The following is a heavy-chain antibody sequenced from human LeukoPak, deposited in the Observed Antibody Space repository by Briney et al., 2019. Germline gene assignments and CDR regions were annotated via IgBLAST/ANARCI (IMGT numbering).Heavy chain of an antibody. D-gene: IGHD2-15*01. V-gene: IGHV3-66*01. CDR3: ARDSPYLGGGPVNYYYGMDV. J-gene: IGHJ6*02. CDR2: IYSGGST. CDR1: GFTVSSNY. Sequence: GGSLRLPCAASGFTVSSNYMSWVRQAPGKGLEWVSVIYSGGSTYYADSVKGRFTISRDNSKNTLYLQMNSLRAEDTAVYYCARDSPYLGGGPVNYYYGMDVWGQGTTVTVSS.